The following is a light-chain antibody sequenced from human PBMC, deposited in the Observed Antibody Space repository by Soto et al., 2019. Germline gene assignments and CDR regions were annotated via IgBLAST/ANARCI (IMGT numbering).Light chain of an antibody. CDR3: QQSSGDSFT. V-gene: IGKV1-5*01. Sequence: DIQMTQSPSTLSASVGDSDTITCRASLSGFIWVAWYPHKPGRAPTPLIFDGMNLENGVPSRLGGDGAETEFTLTISSLQPDDVATYSCQQSSGDSFTFAQGTKLE. CDR2: DGM. CDR1: LSGFIW. J-gene: IGKJ2*01.